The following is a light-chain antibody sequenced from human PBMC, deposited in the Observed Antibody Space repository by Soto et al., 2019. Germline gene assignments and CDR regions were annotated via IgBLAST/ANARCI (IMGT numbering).Light chain of an antibody. J-gene: IGKJ4*01. CDR3: QQYGSSPLT. Sequence: EIVLTQSPGTLSLSPGEIATLSCRASQSVSSRSLAWYQQKPAQAPRLLLYRASSRATGIPDRFSGSGSGTDFTLTISRLEPEDFAVYYCQQYGSSPLTFGGGTKVEIK. CDR1: QSVSSRS. V-gene: IGKV3-20*01. CDR2: RAS.